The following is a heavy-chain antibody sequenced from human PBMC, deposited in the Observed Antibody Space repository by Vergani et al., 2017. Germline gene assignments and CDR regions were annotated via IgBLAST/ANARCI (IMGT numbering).Heavy chain of an antibody. D-gene: IGHD3-22*01. CDR2: ISAYNGNT. V-gene: IGHV1-18*01. Sequence: QVQLVQSGAEVKKPGASVKVSCKASGYTFTSYGISWVRQAPGQGLEWMGWISAYNGNTNYAQKLQGRVTMTTDTSTSTAYMELRSLRSDDTAVYYCASLPYYYDSSGYYYRGPFDYWGQGTLVTVSS. J-gene: IGHJ4*02. CDR1: GYTFTSYG. CDR3: ASLPYYYDSSGYYYRGPFDY.